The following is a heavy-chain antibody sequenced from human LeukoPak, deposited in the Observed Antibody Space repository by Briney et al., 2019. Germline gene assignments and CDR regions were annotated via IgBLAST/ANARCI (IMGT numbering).Heavy chain of an antibody. V-gene: IGHV3-66*01. Sequence: GGSLRLSCAASRFTVSNNYIAWVRQAPGKGLEWVSVIYSGGSTYYADSVKGRFSHSRDNSKNTLYLQMNSLTDEDTAVYHCARGQFYYGSGTFYPMDSWGQGTLVTVPS. J-gene: IGHJ4*02. D-gene: IGHD3-10*01. CDR3: ARGQFYYGSGTFYPMDS. CDR1: RFTVSNNY. CDR2: IYSGGST.